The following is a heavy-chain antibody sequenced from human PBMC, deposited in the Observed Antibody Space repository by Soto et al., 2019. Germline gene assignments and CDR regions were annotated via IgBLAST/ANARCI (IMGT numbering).Heavy chain of an antibody. D-gene: IGHD2-15*01. CDR1: GGSISSGGYY. Sequence: SETLSLTCTVSGGSISSGGYYWSWIRQHPGKGLEWIGYIYYSGSTYYNPSLKSRVTISVDTPKNQFSLKLSSVTAADTAVYYCARGEAANDAFDIWGQGTMVTVSS. CDR2: IYYSGST. V-gene: IGHV4-31*03. J-gene: IGHJ3*02. CDR3: ARGEAANDAFDI.